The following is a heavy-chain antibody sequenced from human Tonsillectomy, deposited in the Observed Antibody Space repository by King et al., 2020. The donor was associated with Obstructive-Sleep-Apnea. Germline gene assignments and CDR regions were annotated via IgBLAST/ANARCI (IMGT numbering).Heavy chain of an antibody. CDR1: GGSITSGDYY. CDR2: ST. CDR3: ARSLRFEAEYFQH. Sequence: VQLQESGPGLVKPSQTLSLTCTVSGGSITSGDYYWSWIRQPPGKGLEWIGSTYYNPSLKSRVTISVDTSKNQFSLKLSSVPAADTAVYYCARSLRFEAEYFQHWGQGTLVTVSS. J-gene: IGHJ1*01. D-gene: IGHD3-10*01. V-gene: IGHV4-30-4*01.